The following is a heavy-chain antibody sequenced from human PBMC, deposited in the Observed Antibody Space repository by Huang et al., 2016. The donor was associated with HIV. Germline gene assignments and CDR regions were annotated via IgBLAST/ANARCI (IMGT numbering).Heavy chain of an antibody. CDR1: DYSFTSFS. J-gene: IGHJ5*02. Sequence: QVQLVQSGAEVKKPGASVKVACKASDYSFTSFSINWVRQAPGQGLEWMGWISAYNGNTNYAQKCQGRVTRTTDTSTSTAYMERRSLTSDDTAVYYCARDNYSRTIAGSNWFDPWGQGTLVTVSS. CDR2: ISAYNGNT. CDR3: ARDNYSRTIAGSNWFDP. D-gene: IGHD6-13*01. V-gene: IGHV1-18*04.